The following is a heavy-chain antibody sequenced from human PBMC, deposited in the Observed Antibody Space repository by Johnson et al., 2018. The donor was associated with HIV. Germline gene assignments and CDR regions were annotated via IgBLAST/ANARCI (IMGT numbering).Heavy chain of an antibody. CDR3: ARVSRLGDLELLSDTLDI. Sequence: VQLVESGGGVIRPGGSLRVSCVASGFNFDYYGMSWVRQAPGKGLEWVSGINWNGGSTSYADSVKGRFTISRDNAKKYLFLQMNTLRVEDTALYYCARVSRLGDLELLSDTLDIWGQGTMVTVSS. CDR2: INWNGGST. CDR1: GFNFDYYG. J-gene: IGHJ3*02. V-gene: IGHV3-20*04. D-gene: IGHD3-10*01.